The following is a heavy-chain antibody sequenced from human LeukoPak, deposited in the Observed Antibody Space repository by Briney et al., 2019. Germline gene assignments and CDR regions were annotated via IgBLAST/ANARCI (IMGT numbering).Heavy chain of an antibody. CDR2: IYPGDSDT. Sequence: GESLKISCKGSGYSLTSYWIGWVRQMPGKGLEWMGIIYPGDSDTRYSPSFQGQVTISADKSISTAYLQWSSLKASDTAMYYCASRGYYDSSGLGAFAIWGQGTMVTVSS. J-gene: IGHJ3*02. CDR1: GYSLTSYW. CDR3: ASRGYYDSSGLGAFAI. V-gene: IGHV5-51*01. D-gene: IGHD3-22*01.